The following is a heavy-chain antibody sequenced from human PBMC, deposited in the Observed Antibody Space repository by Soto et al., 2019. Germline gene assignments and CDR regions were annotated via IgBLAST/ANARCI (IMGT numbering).Heavy chain of an antibody. D-gene: IGHD6-13*01. CDR2: IYPGDSDT. Sequence: GESLKISCNGSGYIFTSYWIGWVRQMPGKGLEWMGIIYPGDSDTRYSPSFQGQVTISADKSVSTAYLQWSSLKASDTAMYYCARHALGRRKGSSWYVSDYYYYGMDVWGQGTTVTVSS. CDR1: GYIFTSYW. CDR3: ARHALGRRKGSSWYVSDYYYYGMDV. J-gene: IGHJ6*02. V-gene: IGHV5-51*01.